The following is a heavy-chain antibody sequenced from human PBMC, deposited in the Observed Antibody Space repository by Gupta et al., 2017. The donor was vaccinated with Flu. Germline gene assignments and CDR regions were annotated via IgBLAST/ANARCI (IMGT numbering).Heavy chain of an antibody. J-gene: IGHJ5*02. Sequence: QPPGKGLEWIGEINHSGSTNYNPSLKSRVTISGDTSKNQFSLKLSSGTAADTAVYYWARGIGKRYDYVGGSDRYNFWFDPWGQGTLVTVSS. D-gene: IGHD3-16*02. CDR3: ARGIGKRYDYVGGSDRYNFWFDP. V-gene: IGHV4-34*01. CDR2: INHSGST.